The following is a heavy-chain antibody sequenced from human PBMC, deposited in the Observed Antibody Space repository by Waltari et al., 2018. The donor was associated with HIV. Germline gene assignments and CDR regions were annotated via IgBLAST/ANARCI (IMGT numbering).Heavy chain of an antibody. V-gene: IGHV3-30*01. J-gene: IGHJ4*02. Sequence: QVQLVESGGGVVQPGGSLRPSCAASGFTFSDYAMHWVRQAPGKGLDWVAAISYDGSIKHYADSVKGRFTISRDNSKNSLSLQMNSLRAEDTAVYYCTGSSGWGQGTLVAVSS. D-gene: IGHD6-25*01. CDR3: TGSSG. CDR1: GFTFSDYA. CDR2: ISYDGSIK.